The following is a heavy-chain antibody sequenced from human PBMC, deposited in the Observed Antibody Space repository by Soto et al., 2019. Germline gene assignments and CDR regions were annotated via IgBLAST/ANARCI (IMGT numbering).Heavy chain of an antibody. V-gene: IGHV3-23*01. D-gene: IGHD5-12*01. Sequence: GGSLRLSCAASGFTFSSYTMSWVRQAPGRGLEWVSGISGSGSSTYYSDSVKGRFTISRDNSKNSLHLHMSNLRAEDTAVFYCAKALRRDGYNSAYFYYDMDVWGQGTTVTVSS. CDR1: GFTFSSYT. J-gene: IGHJ6*02. CDR3: AKALRRDGYNSAYFYYDMDV. CDR2: ISGSGSST.